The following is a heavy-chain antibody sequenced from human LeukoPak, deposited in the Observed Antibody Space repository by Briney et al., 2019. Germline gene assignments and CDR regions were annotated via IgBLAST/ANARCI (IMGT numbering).Heavy chain of an antibody. CDR2: ISSGGSSI. J-gene: IGHJ4*02. CDR3: AREPYYDSSGYCLDY. V-gene: IGHV3-11*01. Sequence: PGGSLRLSCAASGFMFSDYYMSWIRQAPGKGLEWVSYISSGGSSIYYADSVKGRFTISRDNAKNSLYLQMNSLRAEDTAVYYCAREPYYDSSGYCLDYWGQGTLVTVSS. CDR1: GFMFSDYY. D-gene: IGHD3-22*01.